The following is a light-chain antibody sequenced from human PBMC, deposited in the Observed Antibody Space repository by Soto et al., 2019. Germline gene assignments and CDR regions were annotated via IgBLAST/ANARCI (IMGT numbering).Light chain of an antibody. CDR3: QQSGGSLYT. CDR1: QTMNSNY. CDR2: GAS. Sequence: EVVLTQSPGTLSLSPGERATLSCRASQTMNSNYLAWYQHKPGQAPRLLIFGASRRATGIPDRFIGSGSGTDFTLTISRLEPEDIAVYYCQQSGGSLYTLGQGTKVEIK. V-gene: IGKV3-20*01. J-gene: IGKJ2*01.